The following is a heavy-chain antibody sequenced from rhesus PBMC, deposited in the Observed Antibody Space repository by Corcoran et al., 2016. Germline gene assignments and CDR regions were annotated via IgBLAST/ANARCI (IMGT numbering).Heavy chain of an antibody. CDR2: IRKKANGGTE. CDR1: GFTFSYYY. J-gene: IGHJ4*01. V-gene: IGHV3S22*01. CDR3: ARGRIAAALFDY. Sequence: EVQLVESGGGLVQPGGSLRLSCAASGFTFSYYYMSWVRQAPGKGPELVGFIRKKANGGTEEYAASVKGRFTISRDDAKSIARLQMNSLKTEDTAVYYCARGRIAAALFDYWGQGVLVTVSS. D-gene: IGHD6-31*01.